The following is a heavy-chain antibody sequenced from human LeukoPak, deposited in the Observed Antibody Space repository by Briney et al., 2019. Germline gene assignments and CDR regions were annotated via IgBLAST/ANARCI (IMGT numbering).Heavy chain of an antibody. CDR3: ARGDFSDYGDYVDAFDI. J-gene: IGHJ3*02. Sequence: GGSLRLSCAASGFTFNNYWMSWVRQVPGKGLQWVADIKQDGSAKFYVDSVKGRFTISRDNTKNSLYLRMNSLRVEDTAVYYCARGDFSDYGDYVDAFDIWGQGTMVTVSS. V-gene: IGHV3-7*01. CDR1: GFTFNNYW. D-gene: IGHD4-17*01. CDR2: IKQDGSAK.